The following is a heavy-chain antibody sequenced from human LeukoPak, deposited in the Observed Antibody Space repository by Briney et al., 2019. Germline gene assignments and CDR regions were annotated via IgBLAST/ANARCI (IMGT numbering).Heavy chain of an antibody. CDR3: ARDRSMVRGVLQKYYFDS. J-gene: IGHJ4*02. V-gene: IGHV3-74*01. CDR2: ISADGTGT. D-gene: IGHD3-10*01. Sequence: PGGSLRLSCAASGFTFSIYWMYWVRQAPGKGLVCVSRISADGTGTTYADSVRGRFTISRDSANNTLYLQMSSLGAEDTAVYYCARDRSMVRGVLQKYYFDSWGQGTLLTVSS. CDR1: GFTFSIYW.